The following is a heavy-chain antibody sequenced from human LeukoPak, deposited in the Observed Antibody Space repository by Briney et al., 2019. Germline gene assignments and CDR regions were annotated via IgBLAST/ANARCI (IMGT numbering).Heavy chain of an antibody. Sequence: SETLSLTCAVSGGSISSGGYSWSWIRQPPGKGLEWIGYIYHSGSTYYNPSLKSRVAISVDRSKNQFSLKLSSVTAADTAVYYCASSTMVRGVVFDYWGQGTLVTVSS. J-gene: IGHJ4*02. V-gene: IGHV4-30-2*01. CDR1: GGSISSGGYS. CDR2: IYHSGST. CDR3: ASSTMVRGVVFDY. D-gene: IGHD3-10*01.